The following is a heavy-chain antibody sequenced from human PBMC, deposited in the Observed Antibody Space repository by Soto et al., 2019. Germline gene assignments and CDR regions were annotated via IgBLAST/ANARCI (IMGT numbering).Heavy chain of an antibody. J-gene: IGHJ6*02. CDR2: ISGSGGST. CDR3: ARMVRGAPPYYYYGMDV. D-gene: IGHD3-10*01. CDR1: GFTFSSYA. V-gene: IGHV3-23*01. Sequence: GGSLRLSCAASGFTFSSYAMSWVRQAPGKGLEWVSAISGSGGSTYYADSVKGRFTISRDNSKNTLYLQMNSLRAEDTAVYYCARMVRGAPPYYYYGMDVWGQGTTVTVSS.